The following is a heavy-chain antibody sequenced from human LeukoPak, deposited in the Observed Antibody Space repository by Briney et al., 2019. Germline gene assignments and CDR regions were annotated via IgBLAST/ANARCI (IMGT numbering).Heavy chain of an antibody. CDR2: IYYSGST. Sequence: SETLSLTCTVSGGSISSYYWSWIRQPPGKGLEWIGYIYYSGSTSYNPSLKSRVTISVDTSKNQFSLKLSSVTAADTAVYYCARDSGGSYYPRPPFDYWGQGTLVTVSS. V-gene: IGHV4-59*01. J-gene: IGHJ4*02. CDR3: ARDSGGSYYPRPPFDY. CDR1: GGSISSYY. D-gene: IGHD1-26*01.